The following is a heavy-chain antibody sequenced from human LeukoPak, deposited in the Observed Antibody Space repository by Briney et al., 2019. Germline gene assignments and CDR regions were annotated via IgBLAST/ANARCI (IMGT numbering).Heavy chain of an antibody. D-gene: IGHD6-19*01. J-gene: IGHJ4*02. Sequence: SQSLSLTCTVAGASIGSYQWSSVRQPPGKGLEWLGYIFDSVRPSTKPALKGRGSISLDTSKNQFSLRLGSATAGDTAVDYCARHYDNGWYFFDSWGQGTLVTVSS. CDR1: GASIGSYQ. V-gene: IGHV4-59*08. CDR2: IFDSVRP. CDR3: ARHYDNGWYFFDS.